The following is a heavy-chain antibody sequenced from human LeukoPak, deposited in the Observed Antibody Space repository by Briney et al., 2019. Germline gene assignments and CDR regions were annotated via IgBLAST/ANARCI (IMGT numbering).Heavy chain of an antibody. CDR1: GGSISTDS. D-gene: IGHD3-10*01. Sequence: SETLSLTCTVSGGSISTDSWSWIRQPPGKGLEWIGSRYDGGRDLYNPSLRGRVTISVDASEKQISLSLRSVTAADTAMYYCARVLRFGIFFDYWGQGTLVTVSS. V-gene: IGHV4-59*01. J-gene: IGHJ4*02. CDR2: RYDGGRD. CDR3: ARVLRFGIFFDY.